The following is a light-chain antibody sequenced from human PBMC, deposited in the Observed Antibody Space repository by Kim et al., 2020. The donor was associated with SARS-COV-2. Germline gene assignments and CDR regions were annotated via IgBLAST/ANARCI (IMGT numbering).Light chain of an antibody. V-gene: IGLV2-14*03. CDR2: DVS. J-gene: IGLJ1*01. CDR1: SSGVGGYNY. Sequence: GQSITISCTGTSSGVGGYNYVSWYQQHPGKAPKLMIYDVSNRPSGVSNRFSGSESGNTASLTISGLQAEDEADYYCSSYTSSSTYVFGTGTKVTVL. CDR3: SSYTSSSTYV.